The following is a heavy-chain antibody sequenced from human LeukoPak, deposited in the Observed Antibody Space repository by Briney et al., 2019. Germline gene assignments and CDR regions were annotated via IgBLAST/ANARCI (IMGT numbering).Heavy chain of an antibody. V-gene: IGHV3-74*01. J-gene: IGHJ6*03. CDR3: ASIPLYCSSTSCSRGGYYMDV. CDR2: VSSDGSTT. D-gene: IGHD2-2*01. CDR1: GFPFSSYW. Sequence: GGSLRLSCAASGFPFSSYWMHWVRQAPGKGLVWVSRVSSDGSTTSYADSVKGRFTISRDNAKNTVYLQMNSLRAEDTAVYYCASIPLYCSSTSCSRGGYYMDVWGKGTTVTISS.